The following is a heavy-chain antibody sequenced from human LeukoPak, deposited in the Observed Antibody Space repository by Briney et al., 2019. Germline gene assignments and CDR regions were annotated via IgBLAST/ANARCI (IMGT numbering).Heavy chain of an antibody. CDR1: GSTFTDYC. CDR2: ASPSGGST. Sequence: ASVRVSFKAFGSTFTDYCIHWVRQARGQGLEWMGVASPSGGSTTYAQKFQGRVTVTRYTSTSTVYMELTSLRSEDTAMYYCARDHDYGPCEGPAALDYWGQGTLVTVSS. V-gene: IGHV1-46*01. D-gene: IGHD4-17*01. CDR3: ARDHDYGPCEGPAALDY. J-gene: IGHJ4*02.